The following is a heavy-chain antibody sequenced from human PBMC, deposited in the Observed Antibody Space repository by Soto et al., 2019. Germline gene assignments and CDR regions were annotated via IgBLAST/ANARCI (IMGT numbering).Heavy chain of an antibody. V-gene: IGHV4-39*01. D-gene: IGHD6-13*01. CDR2: IYYSGST. CDR1: GGSISSSSYY. CDR3: ARHRIRYSSSWYVDY. Sequence: KQSQTLSLTCTVSGGSISSSSYYWGWIRQPPGKGLEWIGSIYYSGSTYYNPSLKSRVTISVDTSKNQFSLKLSSVTAADTAVYYCARHRIRYSSSWYVDYWGQGTLVTVSS. J-gene: IGHJ4*02.